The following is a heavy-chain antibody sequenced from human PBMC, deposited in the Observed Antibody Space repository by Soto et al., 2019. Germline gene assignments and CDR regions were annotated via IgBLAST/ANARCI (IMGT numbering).Heavy chain of an antibody. CDR3: ARHGATIFGVAGGFDY. J-gene: IGHJ4*02. V-gene: IGHV5-51*01. CDR1: GYSFTSYW. D-gene: IGHD3-3*01. Sequence: PGESLKISCKGSGYSFTSYWIGWVRQMPGKGLEWMGIIYPGDSDTRYSPSSQGQVTISADKSISTAYLQWSSLKASDTAMYYCARHGATIFGVAGGFDYWGQGTLVTVSS. CDR2: IYPGDSDT.